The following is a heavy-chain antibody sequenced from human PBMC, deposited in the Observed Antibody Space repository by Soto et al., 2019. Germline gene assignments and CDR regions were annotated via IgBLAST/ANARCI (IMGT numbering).Heavy chain of an antibody. CDR3: ARDLGVYVLLWDKSNN. D-gene: IGHD5-12*01. J-gene: IGHJ4*02. CDR1: GFRFSGFA. Sequence: QVQLVESGGGVVQPGASLRLSCAASGFRFSGFAMHWVRQAPGKGLEWVAVISFDGSEKFYVDSVKGRFSISRDDFHSTVLLQMDSLRPEDTGVYYCARDLGVYVLLWDKSNNWGQGTLVNVSS. CDR2: ISFDGSEK. V-gene: IGHV3-30*04.